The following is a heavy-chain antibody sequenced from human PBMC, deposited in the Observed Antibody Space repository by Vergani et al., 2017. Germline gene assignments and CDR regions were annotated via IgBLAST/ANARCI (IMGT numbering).Heavy chain of an antibody. J-gene: IGHJ3*02. Sequence: EVQLLESGGGLVQPGGSLRLSCAASGFTFSSYAMSWGRQAPGKGLEWVSAISGSGGSAYYADSVKGRFTISRDNSKNTLYLQMNSLRAEDTAVYYCAKSRYLGDAFDIWGQGTMVTVSS. CDR2: ISGSGGSA. D-gene: IGHD1-14*01. CDR1: GFTFSSYA. CDR3: AKSRYLGDAFDI. V-gene: IGHV3-23*01.